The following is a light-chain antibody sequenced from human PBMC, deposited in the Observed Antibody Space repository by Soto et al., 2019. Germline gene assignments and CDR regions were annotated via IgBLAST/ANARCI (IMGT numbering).Light chain of an antibody. Sequence: DIQMTQSPSTLSASVVYIFTITFRASQSISSWLAWYQQKPGKAPKLLIYDASSLESGVPSRFSGSGSGTEFTLTISSLQPDDFATYYCQQYNSYWGTFGQGTKVDIK. CDR2: DAS. V-gene: IGKV1-5*01. CDR3: QQYNSYWGT. CDR1: QSISSW. J-gene: IGKJ1*01.